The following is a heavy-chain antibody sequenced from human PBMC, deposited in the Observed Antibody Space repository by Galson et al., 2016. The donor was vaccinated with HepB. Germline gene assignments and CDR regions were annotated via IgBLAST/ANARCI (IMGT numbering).Heavy chain of an antibody. Sequence: SLRLSCAVSGFTFSNGWMSWVRQAPGKGLEWVGRIKSKTDGGTTDYAAPVKGRFTISRDDSKDTLYLQMNSLKNEDTAVYYCITDNAGIFDYWGQGTLATVSS. CDR2: IKSKTDGGTT. CDR3: ITDNAGIFDY. CDR1: GFTFSNGW. V-gene: IGHV3-15*01. D-gene: IGHD6-13*01. J-gene: IGHJ4*02.